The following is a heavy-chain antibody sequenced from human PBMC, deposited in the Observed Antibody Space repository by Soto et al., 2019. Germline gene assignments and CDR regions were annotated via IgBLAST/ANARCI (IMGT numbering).Heavy chain of an antibody. D-gene: IGHD3-9*01. CDR3: ARLYDVLINGMDV. J-gene: IGHJ6*02. CDR2: ISSSSISI. V-gene: IGHV3-21*01. Sequence: EVQLEESGGGLVKPGGSLRLSCAASGFTFRRYDMNWVRQAPGKGLEWVSSISSSSISIHYGDSVKGRFTIPRDNARNLLYLQMNILRAEDTAVYFCARLYDVLINGMDVWGQGTTVTVS. CDR1: GFTFRRYD.